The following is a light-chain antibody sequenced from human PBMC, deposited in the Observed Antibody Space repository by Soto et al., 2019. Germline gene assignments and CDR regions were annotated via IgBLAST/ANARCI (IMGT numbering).Light chain of an antibody. Sequence: EIVLTQSPATLSLSPGERATLSCRASQSVRSSLAWYQQQPGQAPRLLIYDASNSATGIPARFSGSGSGTDFTLTITSLEPKDFAVYYCQQRSNWPGTFGLGTKVEIK. J-gene: IGKJ1*01. V-gene: IGKV3-11*01. CDR2: DAS. CDR3: QQRSNWPGT. CDR1: QSVRSS.